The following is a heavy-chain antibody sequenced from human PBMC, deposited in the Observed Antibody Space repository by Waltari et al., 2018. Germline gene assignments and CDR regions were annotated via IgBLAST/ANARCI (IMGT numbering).Heavy chain of an antibody. CDR3: VRDRGRLTADY. CDR2: IPVSGTT. Sequence: QVQLQESGPGLVKPSETLSLTCTVSGGSISGHNWSWIRQAAGKGLEWIVRIPVSGTTDYNPSLRSRVTMSVDTSKNQLSLKLRSVTAADTAVYYCVRDRGRLTADYWGQGTLVTVSS. J-gene: IGHJ4*02. CDR1: GGSISGHN. V-gene: IGHV4-4*07. D-gene: IGHD3-10*01.